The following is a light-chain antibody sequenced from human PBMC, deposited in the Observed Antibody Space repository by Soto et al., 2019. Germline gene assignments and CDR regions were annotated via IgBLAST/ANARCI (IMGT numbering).Light chain of an antibody. CDR3: QQSYNIPVT. J-gene: IGKJ4*01. V-gene: IGKV1-39*01. CDR2: DAS. Sequence: DIQMTQSPSFLSASVGDRVTIPCRASQTISTLLNWYQWKPGKAPKLLIDDASTLRSGVPSRFRGSGSGTDFTLTITSLQPEDLAIYYCQQSYNIPVTFGGGTKVEVK. CDR1: QTISTL.